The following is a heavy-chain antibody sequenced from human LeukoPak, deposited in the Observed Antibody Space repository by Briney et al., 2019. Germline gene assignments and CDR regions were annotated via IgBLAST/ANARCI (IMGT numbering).Heavy chain of an antibody. CDR3: ATPTLGTIGEYLFDY. D-gene: IGHD1-7*01. CDR1: GYTFTTYW. J-gene: IGHJ4*02. Sequence: GESLKISCKGSGYTFTTYWIGWVRKLPGKGLEWMGIIYPGDSDARYTPSFQGRVTISVDKSISTAYLQWSTLKASDTAVYYCATPTLGTIGEYLFDYWGQGTLVTVSS. CDR2: IYPGDSDA. V-gene: IGHV5-51*01.